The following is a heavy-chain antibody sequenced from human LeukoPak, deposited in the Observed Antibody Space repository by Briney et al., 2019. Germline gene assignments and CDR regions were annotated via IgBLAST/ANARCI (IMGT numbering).Heavy chain of an antibody. J-gene: IGHJ5*02. CDR2: TAYSGST. CDR1: GGSISSGVYY. Sequence: SETLSLTCTVSGGSISSGVYYWSWLRQHPGQGLEWIGYTAYSGSTYYNPSLKSRLTISVDTSKNQFSLNLSSVTAADTAMYYCARATTGGNWFDVWGQGTLVTVSS. CDR3: ARATTGGNWFDV. D-gene: IGHD5-12*01. V-gene: IGHV4-31*03.